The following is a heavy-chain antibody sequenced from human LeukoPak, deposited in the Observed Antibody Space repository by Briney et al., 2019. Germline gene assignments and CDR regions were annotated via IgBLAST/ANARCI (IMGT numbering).Heavy chain of an antibody. CDR1: GGSITGYY. CDR3: ASLNGRLRGTTSEYFQH. D-gene: IGHD4-17*01. Sequence: PSETLSLTCTVSGGSITGYYWSWIRQPPGKGLEWIGYIFSSGSTKYNPSLQSRVTISVDTSKNQFSLKLNSVTAADTAVYYCASLNGRLRGTTSEYFQHWGQGTLVTVSS. V-gene: IGHV4-59*01. J-gene: IGHJ1*01. CDR2: IFSSGST.